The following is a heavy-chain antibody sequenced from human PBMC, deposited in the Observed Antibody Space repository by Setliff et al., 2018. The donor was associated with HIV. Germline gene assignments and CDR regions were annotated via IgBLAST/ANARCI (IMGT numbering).Heavy chain of an antibody. D-gene: IGHD1-26*01. CDR1: GFIFKNFA. CDR2: ISSNGGHT. V-gene: IGHV3-64D*09. CDR3: VKGDPSWEVPSSLAFDY. Sequence: PGGSLRLSCSASGFIFKNFAMHWVRQAPGKGLESVSAISSNGGHTYYADSVRGRSTISRDNSKNTLYLQMSSLRPGDTAVYYCVKGDPSWEVPSSLAFDYWGRGALVTVSS. J-gene: IGHJ4*02.